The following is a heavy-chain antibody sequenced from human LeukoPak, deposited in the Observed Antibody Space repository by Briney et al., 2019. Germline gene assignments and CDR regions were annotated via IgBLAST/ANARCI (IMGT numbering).Heavy chain of an antibody. CDR3: VEDSSGYYFDY. CDR1: GFTFSSYA. V-gene: IGHV3-64D*06. CDR2: ISTNGGST. Sequence: PGGSLRLSCSASGFTFSSYAMHWVRQAPGKGLEYVSAISTNGGSTYYADSVKGRFTISRDNSKNTLYLQMSSLRAEDTAVYYCVEDSSGYYFDYWGQGTLVTVSS. D-gene: IGHD3-22*01. J-gene: IGHJ4*02.